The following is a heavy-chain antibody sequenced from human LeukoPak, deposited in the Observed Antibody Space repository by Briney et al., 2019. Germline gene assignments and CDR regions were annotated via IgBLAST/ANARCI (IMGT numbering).Heavy chain of an antibody. CDR2: ISYDGSNK. D-gene: IGHD3-3*01. Sequence: PGGSLRLSCAASGFTFSSYGMHWVRQAPGKGLEWVAVISYDGSNKYYADSVKGRFTISRDNSKNTLYLQMNSLRAEDTAVYYCARQVFEFWSGEGTWFDPWGQGTLVTVSS. CDR3: ARQVFEFWSGEGTWFDP. V-gene: IGHV3-30*03. J-gene: IGHJ5*02. CDR1: GFTFSSYG.